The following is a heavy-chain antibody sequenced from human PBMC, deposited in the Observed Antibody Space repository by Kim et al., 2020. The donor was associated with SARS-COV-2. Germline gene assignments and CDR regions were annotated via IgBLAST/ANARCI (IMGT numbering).Heavy chain of an antibody. CDR3: ARGNKWERRRSWVDY. J-gene: IGHJ4*02. D-gene: IGHD1-26*01. V-gene: IGHV4-34*01. CDR2: INHSGST. Sequence: SETLSLTCAVYGGSFSGYYWSWIRQPPGKGLEWIGEINHSGSTNYNPSLKSRVTISVDTSKNQFSLKLSSVTAADTAVYYCARGNKWERRRSWVDYWGQGTLVTVSS. CDR1: GGSFSGYY.